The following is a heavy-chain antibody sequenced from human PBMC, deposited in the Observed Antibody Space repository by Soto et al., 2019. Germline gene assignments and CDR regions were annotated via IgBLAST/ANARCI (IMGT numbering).Heavy chain of an antibody. CDR2: IIPIYGTA. D-gene: IGHD2-2*01. Sequence: SVKVSCKASGGTFSSYAISWVRQAPGQGLEWMGGIIPIYGTANYAQKFQGRVTITADKSTSTAYMELSSLRSEDTAVYYYARAPTLGYCSSWGQGTLVTVSS. CDR1: GGTFSSYA. V-gene: IGHV1-69*06. J-gene: IGHJ4*02. CDR3: ARAPTLGYCSS.